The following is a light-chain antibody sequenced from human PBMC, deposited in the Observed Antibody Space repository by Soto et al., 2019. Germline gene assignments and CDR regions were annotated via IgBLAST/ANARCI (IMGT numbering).Light chain of an antibody. Sequence: EILLTQSPGTLSLSPGERATLSCRASQSVRNSYVAWYQQKPGQAPRLFIHGASGRATGIPDRFSVSGSGTDFTLTISRLEPEDFAVYYCQQYGSAPYTFGQGNKFEI. CDR3: QQYGSAPYT. V-gene: IGKV3-20*01. CDR2: GAS. J-gene: IGKJ2*01. CDR1: QSVRNSY.